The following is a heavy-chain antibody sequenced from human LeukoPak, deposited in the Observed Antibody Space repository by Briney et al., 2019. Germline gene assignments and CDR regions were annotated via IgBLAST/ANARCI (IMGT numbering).Heavy chain of an antibody. CDR1: GYTFTGYY. CDR2: INPNSGGT. J-gene: IGHJ4*02. Sequence: AAVKVSCKASGYTFTGYYMHWVRRAPGQGLEWMGWINPNSGGTNYAQKFQGRVTMTRDTSISTAYMELSRLRSDDTAVYYCARGLYYDILTGYYKEGEFDYWGQGTLVTVSS. CDR3: ARGLYYDILTGYYKEGEFDY. D-gene: IGHD3-9*01. V-gene: IGHV1-2*02.